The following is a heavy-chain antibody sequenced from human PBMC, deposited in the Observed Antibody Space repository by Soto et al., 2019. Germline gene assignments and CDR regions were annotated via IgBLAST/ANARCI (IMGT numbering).Heavy chain of an antibody. CDR1: GYTFTSYG. Sequence: QVQLVQSEGELRQPGASVTVSCRASGYTFTSYGIIWVRQAPGQGLEWMGYISPNSGATTYAQNLQGRLTLTTDTSTSTAYMELRSLSSDDTAIYYCVGGMWTRSGPQNFFDYWGLGALVTVSS. D-gene: IGHD6-25*01. J-gene: IGHJ4*02. V-gene: IGHV1-18*01. CDR2: ISPNSGAT. CDR3: VGGMWTRSGPQNFFDY.